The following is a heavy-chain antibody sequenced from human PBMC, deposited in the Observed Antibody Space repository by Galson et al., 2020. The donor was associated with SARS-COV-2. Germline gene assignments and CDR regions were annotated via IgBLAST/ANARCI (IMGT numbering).Heavy chain of an antibody. Sequence: ASVKVSCKTSGYTFTNFGISWVRQAPGRGLEWMARISPYNGNTHYVQSLHDRVTLTADTSTATVYMELRGLISDDTAVYYCARETDRGADLDFWGHGTLITVSS. CDR2: ISPYNGNT. CDR3: ARETDRGADLDF. V-gene: IGHV1-18*01. J-gene: IGHJ4*01. CDR1: GYTFTNFG. D-gene: IGHD1-26*01.